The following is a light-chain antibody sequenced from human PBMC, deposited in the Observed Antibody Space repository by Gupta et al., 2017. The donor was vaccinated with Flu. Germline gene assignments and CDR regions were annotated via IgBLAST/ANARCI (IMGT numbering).Light chain of an antibody. CDR3: QVWDRSSGDQV. V-gene: IGLV3-21*02. CDR1: NIGSKS. J-gene: IGLJ3*02. CDR2: DNR. Sequence: SYVLTQPPSVSVAPGQTATITCGGDNIGSKSAHWYQQKPGQAPVLVVYDNRDRPSRIPERFSGSNSGNTATLSISRVEAGDEADYYCQVWDRSSGDQVFGGGTKLTVL.